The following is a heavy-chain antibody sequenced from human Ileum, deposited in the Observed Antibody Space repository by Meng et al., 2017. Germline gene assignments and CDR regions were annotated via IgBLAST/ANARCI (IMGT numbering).Heavy chain of an antibody. J-gene: IGHJ5*02. Sequence: GQVVGSGGGLFQPGGSLRLPCAASGFTFSSYWMHWVRQAPGKGLVWVARINTDGSDTRYADSVKGRFTISRDNAQNMVYLQMNSLRAEDTAVYYCARDKPHNWFDPWGQGTLVTVSS. CDR1: GFTFSSYW. CDR3: ARDKPHNWFDP. CDR2: INTDGSDT. V-gene: IGHV3-74*01.